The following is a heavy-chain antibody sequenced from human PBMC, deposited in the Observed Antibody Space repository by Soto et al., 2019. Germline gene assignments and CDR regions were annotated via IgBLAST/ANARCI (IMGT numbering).Heavy chain of an antibody. Sequence: PSETLRNTVALAGSSISGSSYYWGWIRQPPGKGLEWIGSIYYSGSTYYNPSLKSRVTISVDTSKNQFSLKLSSMTAADTAVYYCARRMDYGDYEGGDAFDIWGQGTMVTVSS. J-gene: IGHJ3*02. D-gene: IGHD4-17*01. V-gene: IGHV4-39*01. CDR2: IYYSGST. CDR1: GSSISGSSYY. CDR3: ARRMDYGDYEGGDAFDI.